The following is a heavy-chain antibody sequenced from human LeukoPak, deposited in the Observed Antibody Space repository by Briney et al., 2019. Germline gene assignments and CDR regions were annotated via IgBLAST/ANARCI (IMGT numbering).Heavy chain of an antibody. V-gene: IGHV1-69*06. Sequence: ASVKVPCKASGGTFSSYAISWVRQAPGQGLEWMGGIIPIFGTANYAQKFQGRVTITADKSTSTAYMELSSLRSEDTAVYYCARMTIFGVVNGLDYWGQGTLVTVSS. CDR1: GGTFSSYA. CDR2: IIPIFGTA. J-gene: IGHJ4*02. D-gene: IGHD3-3*01. CDR3: ARMTIFGVVNGLDY.